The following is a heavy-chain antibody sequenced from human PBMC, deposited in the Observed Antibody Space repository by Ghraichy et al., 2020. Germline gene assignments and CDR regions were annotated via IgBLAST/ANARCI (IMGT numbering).Heavy chain of an antibody. CDR3: ARDIGGTVLYGMDV. CDR1: GFTFSSYA. J-gene: IGHJ6*02. D-gene: IGHD4-11*01. V-gene: IGHV3-30-3*01. Sequence: GGSLRLSCAASGFTFSSYAMHWVRQAPGKGLEWVAVISYDGSNKNYADSVKGRFTISRDNSKNTLYLQMNSLRAEDTAVYYCARDIGGTVLYGMDVWGQGTTVTVSS. CDR2: ISYDGSNK.